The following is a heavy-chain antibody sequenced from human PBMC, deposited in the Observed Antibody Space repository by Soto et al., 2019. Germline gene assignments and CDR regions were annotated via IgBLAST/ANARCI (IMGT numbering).Heavy chain of an antibody. CDR2: VIPMVGMS. CDR3: ATNYGSGSAHFDY. J-gene: IGHJ4*02. Sequence: QVQLVQSGAEVKKPGSSVKVSCTASGGTFNFYSISWVRQAPGQGLEWVGRVIPMVGMSEYAQKFQGRVTRTADKSTSTAYMNRRRLRSEDTAGYYWATNYGSGSAHFDYWGQGTLVTVSS. D-gene: IGHD3-10*01. V-gene: IGHV1-69*02. CDR1: GGTFNFYS.